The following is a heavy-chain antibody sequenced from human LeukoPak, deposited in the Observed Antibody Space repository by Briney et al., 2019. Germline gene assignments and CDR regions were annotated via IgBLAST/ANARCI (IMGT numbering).Heavy chain of an antibody. CDR1: GYTFTSYG. J-gene: IGHJ4*02. Sequence: GASVKVSCKASGYTFTSYGISWVRQAPGQGLEWMGWISAYNGNTNYAQKLQGRVTMTTDTSTSTAYMELRSLRSDDTAVYYCARDGSDYDFWSGYYLDYWGQGTLVTVSS. CDR2: ISAYNGNT. CDR3: ARDGSDYDFWSGYYLDY. V-gene: IGHV1-18*01. D-gene: IGHD3-3*01.